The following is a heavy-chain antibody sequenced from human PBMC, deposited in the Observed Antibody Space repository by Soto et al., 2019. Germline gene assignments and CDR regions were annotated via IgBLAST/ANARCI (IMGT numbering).Heavy chain of an antibody. J-gene: IGHJ4*02. D-gene: IGHD1-26*01. V-gene: IGHV4-4*07. Sequence: QVQLQESGPGLVKPSETLSLTCTVSGDTITSFSWNWIRQSAGKGLEWIGRISTTGNTHYNPSLKSRVTRSLDTSKNQFSLTLTSVTAADTAVYYCEGESAEKWSYEAYWGQGTLVTVSS. CDR2: ISTTGNT. CDR3: EGESAEKWSYEAY. CDR1: GDTITSFS.